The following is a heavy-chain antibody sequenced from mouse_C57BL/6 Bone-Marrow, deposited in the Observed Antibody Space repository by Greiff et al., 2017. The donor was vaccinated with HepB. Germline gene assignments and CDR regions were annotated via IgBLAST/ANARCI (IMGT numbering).Heavy chain of an antibody. CDR1: GFTFSSYA. J-gene: IGHJ3*01. V-gene: IGHV5-4*01. Sequence: EVQRVESGGGLVKPGGSLKLSCAASGFTFSSYAMSWVRQTPEKRLEWVATISDGGSYTYYPDNVKGRFTISRDNAKNNLYLQMSHLKSEDTAMYYCARVRRRGFAYWGQGILVTVYA. CDR2: ISDGGSYT. CDR3: ARVRRRGFAY.